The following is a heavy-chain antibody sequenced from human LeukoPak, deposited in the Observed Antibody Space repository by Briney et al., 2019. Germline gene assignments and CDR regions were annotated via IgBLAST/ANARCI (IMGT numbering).Heavy chain of an antibody. D-gene: IGHD2-2*01. V-gene: IGHV3-23*01. J-gene: IGHJ4*02. CDR1: GFTFSSYA. Sequence: GGSLRLSCAASGFTFSSYAMSWVRQAPGKGLEWVSAISGGGGTTYYADSVKGRFTISRDNSKNTLYLQMNSLRAEDTAVYYCAKAIGYCSSISCSPFDYWGQGTLVTVSS. CDR2: ISGGGGTT. CDR3: AKAIGYCSSISCSPFDY.